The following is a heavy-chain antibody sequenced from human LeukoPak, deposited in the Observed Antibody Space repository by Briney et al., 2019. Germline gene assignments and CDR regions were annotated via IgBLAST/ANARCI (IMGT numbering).Heavy chain of an antibody. CDR2: ISGSGGST. CDR3: ASPLNIVVVVAAPDNWFDP. CDR1: GFTFSSYA. V-gene: IGHV3-23*01. D-gene: IGHD2-15*01. Sequence: GGSLRLSCAASGFTFSSYAMSWVRQAPGKGLEWVSAISGSGGSTYYADSVKGRFTISRDNSKNTLYLQMNSLRAEDTAVYYCASPLNIVVVVAAPDNWFDPWGQGTLVTVSS. J-gene: IGHJ5*02.